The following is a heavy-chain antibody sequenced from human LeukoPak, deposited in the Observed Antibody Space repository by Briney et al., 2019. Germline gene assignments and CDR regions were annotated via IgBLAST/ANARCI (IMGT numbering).Heavy chain of an antibody. J-gene: IGHJ3*02. D-gene: IGHD3-16*01. Sequence: GGSLRLSCAASGFTFSSYEMNWLRPAPGKGLEWVSYISSSGSTIYYADSVKGRFTISRDNAKNSLYLQVNSLRAEDTAVYYCASSPYYHAFDIWGQGTMVTVSS. CDR1: GFTFSSYE. CDR3: ASSPYYHAFDI. CDR2: ISSSGSTI. V-gene: IGHV3-48*03.